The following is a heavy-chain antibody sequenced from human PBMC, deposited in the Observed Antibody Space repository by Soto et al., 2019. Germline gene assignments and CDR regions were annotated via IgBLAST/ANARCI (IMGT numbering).Heavy chain of an antibody. CDR2: VFYTGTT. V-gene: IGHV4-59*01. D-gene: IGHD4-17*01. Sequence: QVHLQESGPGLVKPSETLSLCNVSGGSMNNNYWSWIRQAPGKGLEWIGYVFYTGTTNYNPSLKSRVTILVDTAKKQFSLRLSSVTAADTAVYYCARSLTVTRFDPWGQGTRVTVS. CDR1: GGSMNNNY. CDR3: ARSLTVTRFDP. J-gene: IGHJ5*02.